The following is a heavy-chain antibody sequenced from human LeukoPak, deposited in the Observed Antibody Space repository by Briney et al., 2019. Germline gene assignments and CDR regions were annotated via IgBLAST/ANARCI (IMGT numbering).Heavy chain of an antibody. CDR2: ISGSGGST. CDR3: TAYDFWSSFDY. V-gene: IGHV3-23*01. D-gene: IGHD3-3*01. CDR1: GFTFSSYA. Sequence: GGSLRLSCAASGFTFSSYAMSWVRQAPGKGLEWVSAISGSGGSTYYADSVKGRFTISRENSKNTLFLQMNRLRAEDTAVYYCTAYDFWSSFDYWGQGTLVTVSS. J-gene: IGHJ4*02.